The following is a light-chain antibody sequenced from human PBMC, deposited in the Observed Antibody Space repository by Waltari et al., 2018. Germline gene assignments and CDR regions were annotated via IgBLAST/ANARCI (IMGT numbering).Light chain of an antibody. CDR1: SGHSSHI. CDR3: QTGSHGTWV. Sequence: QLVLTQSPSASASLRASVKLTCTLSSGHSSHIIAWHQQQPEKGPRYLMKVNSAGSHSKGDQIPDRFSGSSSAAARSLTVSRLQSEDEADYYCQTGSHGTWVFGGGTKLTVL. CDR2: VNSAGSH. V-gene: IGLV4-69*01. J-gene: IGLJ3*02.